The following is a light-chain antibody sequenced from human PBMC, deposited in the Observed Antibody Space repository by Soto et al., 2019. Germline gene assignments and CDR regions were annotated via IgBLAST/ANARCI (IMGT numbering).Light chain of an antibody. CDR3: QQLNSYPYT. CDR1: QGISSY. Sequence: IQLTQSPSSLSASVGDIVTITCRASQGISSYLAWYQQKPGKAPKLLIYAASTLQSGVPSRFSGSGSGTDFTLTISSLQPEDFATYYSQQLNSYPYTFGQGNKLAIK. V-gene: IGKV1-9*01. CDR2: AAS. J-gene: IGKJ2*01.